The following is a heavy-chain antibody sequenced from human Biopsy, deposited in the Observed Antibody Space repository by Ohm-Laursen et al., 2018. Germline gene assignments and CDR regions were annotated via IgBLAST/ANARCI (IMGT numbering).Heavy chain of an antibody. D-gene: IGHD2/OR15-2a*01. CDR1: GGSISSSY. V-gene: IGHV4-59*01. Sequence: TLSLTCSVSGGSISSSYWSWIRQPPGKGLEWIGGIYYSGSTNYNPSLKSRVTISVDTSKNQFSLRLNSVTAADTAVYYCARATNSTGWPYYYFYGMDVWGQGTTVIVAS. CDR2: IYYSGST. J-gene: IGHJ6*02. CDR3: ARATNSTGWPYYYFYGMDV.